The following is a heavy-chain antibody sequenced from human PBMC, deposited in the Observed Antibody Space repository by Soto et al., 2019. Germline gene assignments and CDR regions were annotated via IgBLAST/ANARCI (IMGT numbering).Heavy chain of an antibody. Sequence: SMRLSCAAAGFNFFYYSMHWVRQDPGKGLEWVSGISWNSGSIGYADSVKGRFTISRDNAKNSLYLQMNSLRAEDTALYYCAKSEKYYDILTGYFWDWFDPWGQGTLVTVSS. V-gene: IGHV3-9*01. J-gene: IGHJ5*02. CDR3: AKSEKYYDILTGYFWDWFDP. CDR1: GFNFFYYS. CDR2: ISWNSGSI. D-gene: IGHD3-9*01.